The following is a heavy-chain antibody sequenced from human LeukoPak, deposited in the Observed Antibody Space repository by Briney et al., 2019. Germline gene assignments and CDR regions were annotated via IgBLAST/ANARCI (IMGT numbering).Heavy chain of an antibody. CDR3: ARDRDEYYYDSSGYLYGY. J-gene: IGHJ4*02. Sequence: ASVEVSCKASGYTFTGYYMHWVRQAPGQGLEWMGWINPNSGGTNYAQKFQGGVTMTRDTSISTAYMELSRLRSDDTAVYYCARDRDEYYYDSSGYLYGYWGQGTLVTVSS. D-gene: IGHD3-22*01. CDR1: GYTFTGYY. V-gene: IGHV1-2*02. CDR2: INPNSGGT.